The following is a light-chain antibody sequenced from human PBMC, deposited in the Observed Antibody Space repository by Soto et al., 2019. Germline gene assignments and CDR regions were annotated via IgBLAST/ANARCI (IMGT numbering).Light chain of an antibody. CDR1: SSDVGSYNL. CDR3: CSYAGSRTYV. V-gene: IGLV2-23*02. CDR2: EVS. J-gene: IGLJ1*01. Sequence: QSVLTQPASVSGSPGQSITISCTGTSSDVGSYNLVSWYQQHPGKAPKLIIYEVSKRPSGVSNGFSGSKSGNTASLTISGLQAEDEADYYCCSYAGSRTYVFGTGTKATAL.